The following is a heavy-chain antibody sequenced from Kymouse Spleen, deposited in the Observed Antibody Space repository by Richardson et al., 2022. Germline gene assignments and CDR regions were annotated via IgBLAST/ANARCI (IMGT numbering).Heavy chain of an antibody. CDR2: ISWNSGSI. J-gene: IGHJ6*02. CDR3: AKDIPSIAARRRGYYYYYYGMDV. V-gene: IGHV3-9*01. Sequence: EVQLVESGGGLVQPGRSLRLSCAASGFTFDDYAMHWVRQAPGKGLEWVSGISWNSGSIGYADSVKGRFTISRDNAKNSLYLQMNSLRAEDTALYYCAKDIPSIAARRRGYYYYYYGMDVWGQGTTVTVSS. CDR1: GFTFDDYA. D-gene: IGHD6-6*01.